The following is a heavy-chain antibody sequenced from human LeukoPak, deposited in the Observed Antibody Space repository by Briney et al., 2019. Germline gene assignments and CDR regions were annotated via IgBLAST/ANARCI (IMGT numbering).Heavy chain of an antibody. Sequence: PSETLSLTCTVSGGSISSSSYYWGWIRQPPGKGLEWIGSIYYSGSTYYNPSLKSRVTISVDTSKNQFSLKLSSVTAADTAVYYCARDGRRSMVRGVVYYFDYWGQGTLVTVSS. D-gene: IGHD3-10*01. CDR2: IYYSGST. V-gene: IGHV4-39*07. J-gene: IGHJ4*02. CDR1: GGSISSSSYY. CDR3: ARDGRRSMVRGVVYYFDY.